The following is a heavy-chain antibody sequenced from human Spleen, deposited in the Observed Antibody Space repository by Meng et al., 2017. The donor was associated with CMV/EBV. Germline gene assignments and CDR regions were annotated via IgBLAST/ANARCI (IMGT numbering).Heavy chain of an antibody. J-gene: IGHJ3*02. D-gene: IGHD5-24*01. CDR2: ISTYNDNT. CDR1: GYTFTSYG. V-gene: IGHV1-18*01. Sequence: ASVKVSCKTSGYTFTSYGINWVRQAAGQGLEWMGWISTYNDNTDYAQKLQGRVTMTTDTSTRTAYMELRSLRSDDTAVYYCARERFERWLQLPHDAFDIWGQGTMVTVSS. CDR3: ARERFERWLQLPHDAFDI.